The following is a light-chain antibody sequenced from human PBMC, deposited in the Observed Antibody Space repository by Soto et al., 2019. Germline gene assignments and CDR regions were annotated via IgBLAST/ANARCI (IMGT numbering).Light chain of an antibody. CDR1: QSISSW. CDR3: QQYTSYPWT. V-gene: IGKV1-5*01. Sequence: DIQMTQSPSTLSASVGDRVTITCRASQSISSWLAWYQQKPGKAPKFLIYDASSLESGVPSRFSGSGSGTEFTLTISSLQPDDFATYYCQQYTSYPWTFGQGTKVEI. J-gene: IGKJ1*01. CDR2: DAS.